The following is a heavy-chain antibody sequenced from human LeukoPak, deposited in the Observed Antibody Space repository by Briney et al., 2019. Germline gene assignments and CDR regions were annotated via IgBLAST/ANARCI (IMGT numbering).Heavy chain of an antibody. D-gene: IGHD6-13*01. J-gene: IGHJ4*02. V-gene: IGHV3-7*05. CDR3: ARLRKALTIAAALYY. Sequence: GGSLRLSCAASGVMFPSYWMTWVRQAPGKGLEWVANIKQDGSEKYYVDSVKGRFTISRDNAKNSLYLQVNSLRAEDTALYYCARLRKALTIAAALYYWGQGTLVTVSS. CDR2: IKQDGSEK. CDR1: GVMFPSYW.